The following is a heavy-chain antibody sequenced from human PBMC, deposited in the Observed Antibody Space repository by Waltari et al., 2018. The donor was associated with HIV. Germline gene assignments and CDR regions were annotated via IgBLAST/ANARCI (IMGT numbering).Heavy chain of an antibody. D-gene: IGHD6-19*01. V-gene: IGHV1-2*02. J-gene: IGHJ3*02. CDR2: INPNSGGT. Sequence: QVQLVQSGAEVKKPGASVKVSCRASGYTFTGYYMHWVRQAPGQGLEWMGWINPNSGGTNYAQKFQGRVTMTRDTSISTAYMELSRLRSDDTAVYYCARDWQQWLVRGGAFDIWGQGTMVTVSS. CDR1: GYTFTGYY. CDR3: ARDWQQWLVRGGAFDI.